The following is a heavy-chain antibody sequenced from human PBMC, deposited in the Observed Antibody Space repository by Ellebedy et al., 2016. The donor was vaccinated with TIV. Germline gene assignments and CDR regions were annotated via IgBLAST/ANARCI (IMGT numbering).Heavy chain of an antibody. CDR3: TRSKSGLKFPPEN. J-gene: IGHJ4*02. CDR2: ISYDGSNK. Sequence: GGSLRLSCAASGFTFSSYAMHWVRQAPGKGLEWVAVISYDGSNKYYADSVKGRFTISRDNSKNTLYLQMNSLRAEDTAVYYCTRSKSGLKFPPENWGQGTLVTVSS. D-gene: IGHD1-14*01. CDR1: GFTFSSYA. V-gene: IGHV3-30-3*01.